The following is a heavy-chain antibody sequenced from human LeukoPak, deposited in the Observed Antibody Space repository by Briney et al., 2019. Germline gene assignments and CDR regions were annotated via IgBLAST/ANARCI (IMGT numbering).Heavy chain of an antibody. Sequence: GGSLRLSCAASGFTFSDYYMSWIRQAPGKGLEWISYISNSGSTTYYADSVKGRFTISRDNAENSLYLQMNSLRAEDTAVYYCATTKYYYDSSGYYWIYWGQGALVTVSS. CDR1: GFTFSDYY. CDR3: ATTKYYYDSSGYYWIY. D-gene: IGHD3-22*01. J-gene: IGHJ4*02. V-gene: IGHV3-11*04. CDR2: ISNSGSTT.